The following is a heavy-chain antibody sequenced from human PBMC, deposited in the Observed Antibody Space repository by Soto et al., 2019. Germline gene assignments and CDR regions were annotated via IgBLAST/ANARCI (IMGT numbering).Heavy chain of an antibody. D-gene: IGHD5-18*01. J-gene: IGHJ4*02. CDR3: ATSPELVYSYGFAVDY. Sequence: ASVKVSCKASGYTFTSYDINWVRQATGQGLEWMGWMNPNSGNTGYSQKFQGRVTITRDTSASTAYMELSSLRSEDTAVYYCATSPELVYSYGFAVDYWGQGTLVTVSS. CDR1: GYTFTSYD. CDR2: MNPNSGNT. V-gene: IGHV1-8*01.